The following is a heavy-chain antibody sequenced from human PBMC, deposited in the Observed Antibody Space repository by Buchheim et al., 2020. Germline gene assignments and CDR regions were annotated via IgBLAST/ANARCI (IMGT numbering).Heavy chain of an antibody. CDR3: ARHYLRFLEWPRRNWFDP. CDR1: GGSFSGYY. CDR2: INHSGST. Sequence: QVQLQQWGAGLLKPSETLSLTCAVYGGSFSGYYWSWIRQPPGKGLEWIGEINHSGSTNYNPSLKSRVTISVDTSKNQFSLKLSSVTAADTAVYYCARHYLRFLEWPRRNWFDPWGQGTL. D-gene: IGHD3-3*01. V-gene: IGHV4-34*01. J-gene: IGHJ5*02.